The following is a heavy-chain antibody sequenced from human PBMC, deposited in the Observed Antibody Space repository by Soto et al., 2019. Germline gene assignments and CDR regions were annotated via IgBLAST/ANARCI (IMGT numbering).Heavy chain of an antibody. CDR3: ATRSPAFDY. CDR1: GYTFTSFG. Sequence: QVQLVQSGPEVKKPGASVKVSCKTSGYTFTSFGISWVRQAPGQGLEWRGWITTDKGKTNYAQKVQGRVTLTTDTSTSTAYMHLRSLRSAATAVYYCATRSPAFDYWRQGTLVTVSS. J-gene: IGHJ4*02. CDR2: ITTDKGKT. V-gene: IGHV1-18*01.